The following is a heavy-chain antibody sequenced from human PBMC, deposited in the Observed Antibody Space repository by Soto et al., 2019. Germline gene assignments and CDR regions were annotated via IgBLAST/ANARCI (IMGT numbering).Heavy chain of an antibody. Sequence: PXGSLILSCAASGCTLSSYAMSWVRQAPGKGLDWVSAVISTGTSPYYAGSVQGRFTISRDNSKKMFYLQMKSLRAEDTAIYYCAKARPSGGYYYVEAFDVWRQGTMGIVSS. J-gene: IGHJ3*01. CDR3: AKARPSGGYYYVEAFDV. CDR2: VISTGTSP. CDR1: GCTLSSYA. V-gene: IGHV3-23*01. D-gene: IGHD3-22*01.